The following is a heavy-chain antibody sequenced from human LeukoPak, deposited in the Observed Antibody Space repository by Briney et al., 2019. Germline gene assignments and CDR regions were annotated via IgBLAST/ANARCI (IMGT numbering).Heavy chain of an antibody. D-gene: IGHD2/OR15-2a*01. CDR2: INPDSGCT. CDR1: GYTFTGYY. J-gene: IGHJ3*01. CDR3: ARTFYDTLDSDAFDF. Sequence: ASVNVSCKASGYTFTGYYMHWVRQAPGQGLEWMGWINPDSGCTNNAQKFQGRGTMTRDTSISTAYMELSRLRSDDTAVYYCARTFYDTLDSDAFDFWGQGTMVIVSS. V-gene: IGHV1-2*02.